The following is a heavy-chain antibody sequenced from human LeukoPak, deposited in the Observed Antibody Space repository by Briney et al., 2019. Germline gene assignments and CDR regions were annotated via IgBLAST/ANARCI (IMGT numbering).Heavy chain of an antibody. CDR1: GFTFSSYG. D-gene: IGHD3-10*01. Sequence: GGSLRLSCAASGFTFSSYGMHWVRQAPGKGLEWVAFIRYDGSNKYYADPVKGRFTISRDNSKNTLYLQMNSLRAEDTAVYYCARGRKGLVWFGELEYYFDYWGQGTLVTVSS. J-gene: IGHJ4*02. V-gene: IGHV3-30*02. CDR2: IRYDGSNK. CDR3: ARGRKGLVWFGELEYYFDY.